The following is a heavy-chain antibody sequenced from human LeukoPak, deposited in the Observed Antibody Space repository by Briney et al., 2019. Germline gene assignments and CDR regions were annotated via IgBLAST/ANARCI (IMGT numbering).Heavy chain of an antibody. CDR1: GFTFSSYA. Sequence: PGGSLRLSCAASGFTFSSYAMSWVRQAPGKGLEWVPAISGSGGSTYYADSVKGRFTISRDNSKNTLYLQMNSLRAEDTAVYYCAKDSDYYYDSSGYLYYFDCWGQGTLVTVSS. V-gene: IGHV3-23*01. CDR3: AKDSDYYYDSSGYLYYFDC. J-gene: IGHJ4*02. CDR2: ISGSGGST. D-gene: IGHD3-22*01.